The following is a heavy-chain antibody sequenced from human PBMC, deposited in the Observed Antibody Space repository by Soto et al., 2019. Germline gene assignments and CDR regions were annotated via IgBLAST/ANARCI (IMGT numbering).Heavy chain of an antibody. J-gene: IGHJ6*02. CDR2: IYYSGST. CDR3: ARDHRLPYDGDYYYGTDV. CDR1: GGSISSGDYY. Sequence: TSETLSLTCTVSGGSISSGDYYWSWIRQPPGKGLEWIGYIYYSGSTYYNPSLKSRVTISVDTSKNQFSLKLSSVTAADTAVYYCARDHRLPYDGDYYYGTDVWGQGTTVTVSS. D-gene: IGHD3-16*01. V-gene: IGHV4-30-4*01.